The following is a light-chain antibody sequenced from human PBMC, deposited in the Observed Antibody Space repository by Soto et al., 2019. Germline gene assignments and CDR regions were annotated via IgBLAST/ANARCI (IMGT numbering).Light chain of an antibody. V-gene: IGKV1-27*01. J-gene: IGKJ5*01. CDR3: QKYNSAST. Sequence: DIQMTQSPSSLSASVGDRVTITCRASQGISNYLAWYQQKPGKVPKLLIYAASTLQSGVPSRFSGSGSGTDFTLTISSLQPEDGATYYCQKYNSASTFGQGTRLEIK. CDR2: AAS. CDR1: QGISNY.